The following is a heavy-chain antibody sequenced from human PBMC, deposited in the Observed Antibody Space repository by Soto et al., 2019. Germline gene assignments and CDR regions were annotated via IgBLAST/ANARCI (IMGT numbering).Heavy chain of an antibody. CDR3: AEEGGGFGYYFAY. V-gene: IGHV3-23*01. Sequence: EVQLLESGGDLVQPGGSLRLSCAASGFTFSSYAMSWVRQAPGKGLEWVSAISGSGGSTYYADSVKGRFTISRDNSKNTLYLQMNSLRAEDTAVYYCAEEGGGFGYYFAYWGQGTLVTVSS. CDR1: GFTFSSYA. J-gene: IGHJ4*02. D-gene: IGHD3-10*01. CDR2: ISGSGGST.